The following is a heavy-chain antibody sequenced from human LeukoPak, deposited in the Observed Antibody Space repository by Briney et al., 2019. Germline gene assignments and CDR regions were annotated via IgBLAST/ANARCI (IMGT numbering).Heavy chain of an antibody. CDR3: ARRASGSYYGNFDL. Sequence: PGGSLRLSCAATGYIFTDSYRSWVRQAPGKGLEWISYISSVDSDTSYAHSVKGRFTISRDNAKESLYLQMNSLRSEDTAVYYCARRASGSYYGNFDLWGQGTLVTVSS. CDR2: ISSVDSDT. D-gene: IGHD2-21*01. J-gene: IGHJ4*02. CDR1: GYIFTDSY. V-gene: IGHV3-11*03.